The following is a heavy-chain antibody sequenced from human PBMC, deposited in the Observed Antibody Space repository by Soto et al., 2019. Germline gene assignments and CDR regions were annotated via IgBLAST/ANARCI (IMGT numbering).Heavy chain of an antibody. Sequence: GASVKVSCKASGYTFTSYGISWVRQAPGQGLEWMGWISAYNGNTNYAQKLQGRVTMTTDTSTSTAYMELRSLRSDDTAVYYCARTNPTDYYGDYVRGVPWYFDYWGQGTLVTVSS. D-gene: IGHD4-17*01. V-gene: IGHV1-18*01. J-gene: IGHJ4*02. CDR1: GYTFTSYG. CDR2: ISAYNGNT. CDR3: ARTNPTDYYGDYVRGVPWYFDY.